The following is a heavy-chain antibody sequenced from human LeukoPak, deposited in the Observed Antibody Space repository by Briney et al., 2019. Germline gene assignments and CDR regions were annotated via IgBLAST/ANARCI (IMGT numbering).Heavy chain of an antibody. CDR3: ARDGDYGGNSQEDY. D-gene: IGHD4-23*01. CDR1: GFTFSSYS. CDR2: ISSSSSTI. J-gene: IGHJ4*02. Sequence: GGSLRLSCAASGFTFSSYSMNWVRQAPGKGLEWVSYISSSSSTIYYADSAKGRFTISRDNAKNSLYLQMNSLRAEDTAVYYCARDGDYGGNSQEDYWGQGTLVTVSS. V-gene: IGHV3-48*04.